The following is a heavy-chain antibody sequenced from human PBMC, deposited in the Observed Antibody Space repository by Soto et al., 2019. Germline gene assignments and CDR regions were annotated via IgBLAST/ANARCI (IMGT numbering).Heavy chain of an antibody. J-gene: IGHJ6*02. Sequence: SETLSLTCAVSGGSISSSNWWSWVRQPPGKGLEWIGEIYHSGSTNYNPSLKSRVTISVDKSKNQFSLKLSSVTAADTAVCYCARAGKKLLWFGELIYYYYGMDVWGQGTTVTVSS. CDR1: GGSISSSNW. CDR2: IYHSGST. V-gene: IGHV4-4*02. D-gene: IGHD3-10*01. CDR3: ARAGKKLLWFGELIYYYYGMDV.